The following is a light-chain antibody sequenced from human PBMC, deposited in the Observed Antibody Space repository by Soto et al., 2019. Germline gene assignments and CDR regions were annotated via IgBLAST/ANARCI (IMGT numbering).Light chain of an antibody. CDR1: QSFASNH. V-gene: IGKV3-20*01. J-gene: IGKJ4*01. CDR2: AAS. Sequence: EIVLTQSPGTLSLSPGETATLPCRASQSFASNHLTWYQQRPGRAPRLLIFAASSRASGTPARFGGSGSGTDFTLTISRLDPEDFAVYYCQQYGSSPLTFGGGTKVDI. CDR3: QQYGSSPLT.